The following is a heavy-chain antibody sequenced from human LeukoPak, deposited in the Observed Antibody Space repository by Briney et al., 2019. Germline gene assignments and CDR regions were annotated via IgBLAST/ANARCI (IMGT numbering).Heavy chain of an antibody. Sequence: ASVKVSCKASGYTFTGYFMHWVRQAPGQGLEWMGWINPNSGGTNYAQKFQGRVTMTRDTSISTAYMELSSLRSDDTAVYYCASGVRDFWSPVGLRGYYYYMDVWGKGTTVTVSS. CDR2: INPNSGGT. D-gene: IGHD3-3*01. CDR3: ASGVRDFWSPVGLRGYYYYMDV. V-gene: IGHV1-2*02. J-gene: IGHJ6*03. CDR1: GYTFTGYF.